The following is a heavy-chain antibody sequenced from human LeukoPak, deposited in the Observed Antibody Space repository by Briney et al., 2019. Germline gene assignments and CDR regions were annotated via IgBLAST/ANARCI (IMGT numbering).Heavy chain of an antibody. CDR3: ASGAPGDY. J-gene: IGHJ4*02. V-gene: IGHV4-34*01. CDR1: GGSFSGYY. Sequence: SETLSLTCAVYGGSFSGYYWSWIRQPPGKGLEWIGEINHSGSTNYNPSLKSRVTMSVDTSKNQFSLKLSSVTAADTAVYYCASGAPGDYWGQGTLVTVSS. CDR2: INHSGST.